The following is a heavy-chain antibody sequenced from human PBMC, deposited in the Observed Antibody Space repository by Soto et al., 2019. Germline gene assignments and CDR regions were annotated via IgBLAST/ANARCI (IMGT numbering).Heavy chain of an antibody. CDR1: GFTFNNDA. CDR3: ARGFSAGKGSPPDY. V-gene: IGHV3-23*01. Sequence: GGSLRLSCAASGFTFNNDALTWVRQAPGKGLEWVSTISVSGGTTHYADSVKGRFAISRDNSRNTLYLQMNSLRDGDTAIYYCARGFSAGKGSPPDYWGQGTLVTVSS. J-gene: IGHJ4*02. CDR2: ISVSGGTT. D-gene: IGHD3-10*01.